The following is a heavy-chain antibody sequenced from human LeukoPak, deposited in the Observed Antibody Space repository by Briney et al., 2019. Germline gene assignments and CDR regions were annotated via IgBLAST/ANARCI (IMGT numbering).Heavy chain of an antibody. Sequence: ASVKVSCKASGYTFTGYYMHWVRQAPGQGLEWMGRINPNSGGTNYAQKFQGKVTMTRDTSISTAYMELSRLRSDDTAVYYCARVHRSLGYCSGGSCTDYGGQGTLVTVSS. CDR1: GYTFTGYY. J-gene: IGHJ4*02. CDR2: INPNSGGT. V-gene: IGHV1-2*06. D-gene: IGHD2-15*01. CDR3: ARVHRSLGYCSGGSCTDY.